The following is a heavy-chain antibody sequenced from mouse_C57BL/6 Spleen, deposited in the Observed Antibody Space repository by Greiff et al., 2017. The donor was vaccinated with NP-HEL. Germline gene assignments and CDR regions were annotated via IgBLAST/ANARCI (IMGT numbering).Heavy chain of an antibody. V-gene: IGHV1-42*01. J-gene: IGHJ4*01. CDR2: INPSTGGT. CDR1: GYSFTGYY. Sequence: VQLQQSGPELVKPGASVKISCKASGYSFTGYYMNWVKQSPEKSLEWIGEINPSTGGTTYNQKFKAKATLTVDKSSSTAYMQLKSLTSEDSAVYYCARITTVVATENYAMDYWSQGTSVTVSS. CDR3: ARITTVVATENYAMDY. D-gene: IGHD1-1*01.